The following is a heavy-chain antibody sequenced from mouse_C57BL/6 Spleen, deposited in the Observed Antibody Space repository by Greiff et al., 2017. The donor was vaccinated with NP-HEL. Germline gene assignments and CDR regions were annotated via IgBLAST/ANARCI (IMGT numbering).Heavy chain of an antibody. CDR3: ASQTGYFDY. CDR1: GFTFSSYT. Sequence: EVHLVESGGGLVKPGGSLKLSCAASGFTFSSYTMSWVRQTPEKRLEWVATISGGGGNTYYPDSVKGRFTISRDNAKNTLYLQMSSLRSEDTALYYCASQTGYFDYWGQGTTLTVSS. J-gene: IGHJ2*01. V-gene: IGHV5-9*01. D-gene: IGHD4-1*01. CDR2: ISGGGGNT.